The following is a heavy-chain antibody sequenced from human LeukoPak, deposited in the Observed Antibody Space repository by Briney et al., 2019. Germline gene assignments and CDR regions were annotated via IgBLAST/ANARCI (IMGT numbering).Heavy chain of an antibody. CDR2: IYYSGST. CDR1: GGSISSYY. J-gene: IGHJ4*02. Sequence: SETLSLTCTVSGGSISSYYWSWIRQPPRKGLEWIGYIYYSGSTNYNPYLKSRVTISVDTSKNQFSLKLSSVTAAETAVYYCARQNSGWYPLDYWGQGTLVTVSS. D-gene: IGHD6-19*01. CDR3: ARQNSGWYPLDY. V-gene: IGHV4-59*08.